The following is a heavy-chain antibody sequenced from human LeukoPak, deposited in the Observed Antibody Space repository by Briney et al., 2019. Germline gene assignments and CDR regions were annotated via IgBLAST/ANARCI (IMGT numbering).Heavy chain of an antibody. V-gene: IGHV3-53*01. D-gene: IGHD2-15*01. CDR2: LYSAGFT. CDR3: ARELPFED. CDR1: GFTVSSNY. J-gene: IGHJ4*02. Sequence: GGSLRLSCAASGFTVSSNYMAWVRPPPAKGLEWVSILYSAGFTYYADSVKGRFTISRDNSKNTVYLLMHRLRAEDTAVYYCARELPFEDWGQGSLVTVSS.